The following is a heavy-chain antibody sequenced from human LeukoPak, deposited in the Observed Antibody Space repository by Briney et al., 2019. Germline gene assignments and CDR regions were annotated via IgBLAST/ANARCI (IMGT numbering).Heavy chain of an antibody. Sequence: GSSVKVSCKASAAAFSSYAISWVRQAPGQGPEWMGWISAYNGNTNYAQKLQGRVTMTTDTSTSTAYMELRSLRSDDTAVYYCATQYCSSTSCYAGDAFDIWGQGTMVTVSS. CDR2: ISAYNGNT. V-gene: IGHV1-18*01. D-gene: IGHD2-2*01. CDR3: ATQYCSSTSCYAGDAFDI. J-gene: IGHJ3*02. CDR1: AAAFSSYA.